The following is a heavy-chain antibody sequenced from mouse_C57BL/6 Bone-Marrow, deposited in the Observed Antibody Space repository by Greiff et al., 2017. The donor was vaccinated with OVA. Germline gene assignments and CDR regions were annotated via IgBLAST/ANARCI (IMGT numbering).Heavy chain of an antibody. D-gene: IGHD1-1*01. CDR3: ARAVVARAYYFDY. CDR2: IYPGDGDT. J-gene: IGHJ2*01. CDR1: GYAFSSSW. Sequence: QVQLQQSGPELVKPGASVKISCKASGYAFSSSWMNWVKQRPGKGLEWIGRIYPGDGDTNYNGKFKGKATLTADKSSSTAYMQLSSLTSEDSAVYVGARAVVARAYYFDYWGQGTTLTVSS. V-gene: IGHV1-82*01.